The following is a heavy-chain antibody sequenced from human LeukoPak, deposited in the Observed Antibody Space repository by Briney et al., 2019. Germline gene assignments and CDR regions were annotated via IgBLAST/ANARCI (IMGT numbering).Heavy chain of an antibody. D-gene: IGHD1-14*01. CDR1: GGSISSYY. V-gene: IGHV4-59*01. CDR2: IYHSGST. J-gene: IGHJ5*02. Sequence: SETLSLTCTVSGGSISSYYWSWIRRPPGKGLEWIAYIYHSGSTNYNPSLQSRVTISIDTSKNQFSLKLSSVTAADTAVYYCARMPYTQNWFDPWGQGTLVTVSS. CDR3: ARMPYTQNWFDP.